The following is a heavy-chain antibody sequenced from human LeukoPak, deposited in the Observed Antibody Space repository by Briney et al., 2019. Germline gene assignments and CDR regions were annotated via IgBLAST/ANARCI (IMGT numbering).Heavy chain of an antibody. V-gene: IGHV4-30-4*01. CDR2: IYYSGST. Sequence: SETLSLTCTVSGGSISSGDYYWSWIRQPPGKGLEWIGYIYYSGSTYYNPSLKSRVTISVDTSKNQFSLKLSSVTAADTAVYYCARSEMVRGVLYYFDYWGQGTLVTVSS. CDR1: GGSISSGDYY. CDR3: ARSEMVRGVLYYFDY. J-gene: IGHJ4*02. D-gene: IGHD3-10*01.